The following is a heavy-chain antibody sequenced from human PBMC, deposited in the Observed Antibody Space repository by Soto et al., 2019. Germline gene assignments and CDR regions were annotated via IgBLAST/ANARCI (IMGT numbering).Heavy chain of an antibody. V-gene: IGHV3-21*01. J-gene: IGHJ6*02. Sequence: GSLRLSCAASGFTFSSYSMNWVRQAPGKGLEWVSSISSSSSYIYYADSVKGRFTISRDNAKNSLYLQMNSLRAEDTAVYYCASSSYMTTRGSYGMDVWGQGTTVTVSS. CDR2: ISSSSSYI. CDR1: GFTFSSYS. D-gene: IGHD4-17*01. CDR3: ASSSYMTTRGSYGMDV.